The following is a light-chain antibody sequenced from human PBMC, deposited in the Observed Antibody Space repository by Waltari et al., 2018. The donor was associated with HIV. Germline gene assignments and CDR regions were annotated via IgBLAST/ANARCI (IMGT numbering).Light chain of an antibody. V-gene: IGLV2-8*01. CDR1: SSDVGGYNF. CDR2: QVT. Sequence: QSALTQPPSASASPGQSVTISCTGTSSDVGGYNFVSWYQQRPGKAPKLIVYQVTRRPSGVPGRVSGSKAYNAASRTVSGLQAEDEADYYCSSFAGNHDQVLFGGGTKLTVL. CDR3: SSFAGNHDQVL. J-gene: IGLJ2*01.